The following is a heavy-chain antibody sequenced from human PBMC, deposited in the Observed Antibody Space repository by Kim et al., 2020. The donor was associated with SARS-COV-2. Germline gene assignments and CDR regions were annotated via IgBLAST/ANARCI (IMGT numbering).Heavy chain of an antibody. CDR2: INHSGST. V-gene: IGHV4-34*01. D-gene: IGHD3-10*01. CDR3: ARRIQGIGNYYGSGSYRYNWFDP. J-gene: IGHJ5*02. Sequence: SETLSLTCAVYGGSFSGYYWSWIRQPPGKGLEWIGEINHSGSTNYNPSLKSRVTISVDTSKNQFSLKLSSVTAADTAVYYCARRIQGIGNYYGSGSYRYNWFDPWGQGTLVTVSS. CDR1: GGSFSGYY.